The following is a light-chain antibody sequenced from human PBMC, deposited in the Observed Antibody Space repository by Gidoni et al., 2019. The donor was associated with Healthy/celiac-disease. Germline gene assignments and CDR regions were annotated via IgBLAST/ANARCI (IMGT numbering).Light chain of an antibody. V-gene: IGLV3-1*01. Sequence: SYELTQPPSLSVSPGPTARLTCSGDKLGDKYACWYQQRPGQAPVLVIYKDSKRPSGIPEPFSGSNSRNTATLTISGTQAMDEADYYCQAWDSSTVVFGGGTKLTVL. CDR1: KLGDKY. CDR3: QAWDSSTVV. J-gene: IGLJ2*01. CDR2: KDS.